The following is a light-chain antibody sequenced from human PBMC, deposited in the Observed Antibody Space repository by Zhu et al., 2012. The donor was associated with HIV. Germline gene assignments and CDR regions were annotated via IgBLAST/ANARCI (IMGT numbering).Light chain of an antibody. Sequence: EIVLTQSPGTLSLSPGDRATLSCRASQSIGSYLAWYQQRPGQAPRLLMYDASIRATGISARFSGSGSGTDFTLTISSLEPEDFAVYYCQQRSSNWFTFGGGTKVEIK. J-gene: IGKJ4*01. CDR2: DAS. CDR3: QQRSSNWFT. V-gene: IGKV3-11*01. CDR1: QSIGSY.